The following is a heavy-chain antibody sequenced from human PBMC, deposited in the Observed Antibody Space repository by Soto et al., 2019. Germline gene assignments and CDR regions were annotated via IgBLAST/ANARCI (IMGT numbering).Heavy chain of an antibody. Sequence: EVQLVESGGGLVQPGRSLRLSCAASGFTFDDYAMHWVRQAPGKGLEWVSGISWNSGSIGYADSVKGRFTISRDNAKNSLYLQMNSLRAEDTALYYCAKDGRTDFWSGYQHLNWFDPWGQGTLVTVSS. V-gene: IGHV3-9*01. CDR1: GFTFDDYA. CDR3: AKDGRTDFWSGYQHLNWFDP. D-gene: IGHD3-3*01. CDR2: ISWNSGSI. J-gene: IGHJ5*02.